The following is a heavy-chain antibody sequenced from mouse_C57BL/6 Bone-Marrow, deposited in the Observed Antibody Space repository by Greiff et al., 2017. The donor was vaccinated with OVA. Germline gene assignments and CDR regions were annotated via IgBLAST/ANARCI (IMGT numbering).Heavy chain of an antibody. D-gene: IGHD1-1*01. CDR3: ARDYYGSSGWYFDV. CDR1: GFTFSSYA. Sequence: EVKVVESGGGLVKPGGSLKLSCAASGFTFSSYAMSWVRQTPEQRLEWVATISDGGSYTYYPDNVKGRFTISRDNAKNNLYLQMSHLKSEDTAMYYCARDYYGSSGWYFDVWGTGTTVTVSS. J-gene: IGHJ1*03. V-gene: IGHV5-4*01. CDR2: ISDGGSYT.